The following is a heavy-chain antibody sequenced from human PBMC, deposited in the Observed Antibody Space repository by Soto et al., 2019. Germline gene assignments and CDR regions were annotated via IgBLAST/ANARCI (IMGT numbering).Heavy chain of an antibody. CDR3: ANDLRPDGVWDFDS. J-gene: IGHJ4*02. CDR1: GFTFSSYT. D-gene: IGHD4-17*01. CDR2: INSGGRT. V-gene: IGHV3-23*01. Sequence: EVQLLESGGGLVQPGGSLRLSCAASGFTFSSYTMTWVRQAPGKGLEWVAGINSGGRTYYADSVKSRFTISRDDSKNTLYLQIISLRAEDTAVYYCANDLRPDGVWDFDSWGQGTLVTVSS.